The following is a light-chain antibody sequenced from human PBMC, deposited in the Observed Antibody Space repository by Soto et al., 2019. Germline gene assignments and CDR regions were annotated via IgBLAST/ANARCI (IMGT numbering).Light chain of an antibody. CDR2: DVS. CDR3: SSYTSSSLV. J-gene: IGLJ2*01. Sequence: QSALTQPASVSGSPGQSITISCTGTSSDVGGYNYVSWYQQHPGKAPKLMIYDVSNLPSGVSNRFSGSKSGNMASLTISGLQAEDEADYYCSSYTSSSLVVGGGTKLTVL. CDR1: SSDVGGYNY. V-gene: IGLV2-14*01.